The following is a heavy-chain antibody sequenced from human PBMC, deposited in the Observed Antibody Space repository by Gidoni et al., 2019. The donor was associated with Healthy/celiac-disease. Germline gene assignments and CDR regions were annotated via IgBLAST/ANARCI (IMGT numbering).Heavy chain of an antibody. CDR2: INPNSGGT. CDR3: ARSVVVPAAKGWYYYYGMDV. D-gene: IGHD2-2*01. Sequence: QVQLVQSGAEVKKPGASVKVSCKASGYTFTGYYMPWVRQAPGQGLEWMGWINPNSGGTNYAQKFQGRVTMTRDTSISTAYMELSRLRSDDTAVYYCARSVVVPAAKGWYYYYGMDVWGQGTTVTVSS. V-gene: IGHV1-2*02. J-gene: IGHJ6*02. CDR1: GYTFTGYY.